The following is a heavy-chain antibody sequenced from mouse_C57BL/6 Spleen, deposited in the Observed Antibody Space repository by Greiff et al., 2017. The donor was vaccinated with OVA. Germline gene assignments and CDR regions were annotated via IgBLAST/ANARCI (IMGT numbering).Heavy chain of an antibody. CDR3: ANYYGSSGDWYFDV. D-gene: IGHD1-1*01. CDR1: GYTFTDYY. Sequence: VQLQQSGPELVKPGASVKISCKASGYTFTDYYMNWVKQSHGKSLEWIGDINPNNGGTSYNQKFKGKATLTVDKSSSTAYMELRSLTSEDSAVYYCANYYGSSGDWYFDVWGTGTTVTVSS. V-gene: IGHV1-26*01. CDR2: INPNNGGT. J-gene: IGHJ1*03.